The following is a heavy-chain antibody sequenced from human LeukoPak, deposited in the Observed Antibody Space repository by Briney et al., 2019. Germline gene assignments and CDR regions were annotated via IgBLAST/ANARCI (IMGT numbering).Heavy chain of an antibody. CDR1: GYTFTSYA. D-gene: IGHD3-3*01. CDR2: INTNTGNP. CDR3: ARRRDGDFWSGYYSYYFDY. V-gene: IGHV7-4-1*02. J-gene: IGHJ4*02. Sequence: PWASVKVSCKASGYTFTSYAMNWVRQAPGQGLEWLGWINTNTGNPTYAQGFTGRFVFSLDTSVSTAYLQISSLKAEDTAVYYCARRRDGDFWSGYYSYYFDYWGQGTLVTVSS.